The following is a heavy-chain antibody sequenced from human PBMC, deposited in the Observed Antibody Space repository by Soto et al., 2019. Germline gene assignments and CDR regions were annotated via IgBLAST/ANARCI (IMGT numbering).Heavy chain of an antibody. J-gene: IGHJ6*03. Sequence: ASVKVSCKASGYTFTGYYMHWVRQAPGQGLEWMGWINPNSGGTNYAQKFQGWVTMTRDTSISTAYMELSRLRSDDTAVYYCARGGEGYCSGGSCYSPNYYYYMDVWGKGTTVTVSS. V-gene: IGHV1-2*04. CDR2: INPNSGGT. CDR1: GYTFTGYY. CDR3: ARGGEGYCSGGSCYSPNYYYYMDV. D-gene: IGHD2-15*01.